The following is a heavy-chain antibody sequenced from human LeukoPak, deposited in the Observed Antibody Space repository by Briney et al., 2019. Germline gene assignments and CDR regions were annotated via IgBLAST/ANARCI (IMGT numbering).Heavy chain of an antibody. CDR1: GFTFSSYA. Sequence: GGSLRLSCAASGFTFSSYAMSWVRQAPGKGLEWVSAISGSGGSTYYADSVRGRFTISRDNSKNTLYLQMNSLRAEDTAVYYCAKEVVPAASRGYSYGCHFDYWGQGTLVTVSS. CDR3: AKEVVPAASRGYSYGCHFDY. J-gene: IGHJ4*02. CDR2: ISGSGGST. D-gene: IGHD5-18*01. V-gene: IGHV3-23*01.